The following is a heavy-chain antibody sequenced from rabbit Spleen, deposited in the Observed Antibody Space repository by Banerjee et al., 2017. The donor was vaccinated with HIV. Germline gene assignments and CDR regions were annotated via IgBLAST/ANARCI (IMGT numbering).Heavy chain of an antibody. CDR3: TRDDGSGHYIDGYFNL. Sequence: QEQLEESGGDLVKPEGSLTLTCTASGFSFSSSYWICWVRQAPGKGLEWIGCISSSSRSTWYASWAKGRFTFSKTSSTTVTLQVTSLRAADTATYFCTRDDGSGHYIDGYFNLWGPGTLVTVS. D-gene: IGHD1-1*01. J-gene: IGHJ4*01. CDR2: ISSSSRST. CDR1: GFSFSSSYW. V-gene: IGHV1S45*01.